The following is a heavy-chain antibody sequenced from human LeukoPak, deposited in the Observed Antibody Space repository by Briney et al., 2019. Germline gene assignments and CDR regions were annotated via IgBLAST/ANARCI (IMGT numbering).Heavy chain of an antibody. J-gene: IGHJ6*03. CDR2: ISAYSGNT. CDR1: GYTFTSYG. D-gene: IGHD1-26*01. V-gene: IGHV1-18*01. CDR3: ARGSSRVGATRHYYYYYYMDV. Sequence: ASVKVSCKASGYTFTSYGIIWVRQAPGQGLEWMGWISAYSGNTNYAQKLQGRVTMTTDTSTNTAYMDLRSLRSDDTAVYYCARGSSRVGATRHYYYYYYMDVWGKGTTVTVSS.